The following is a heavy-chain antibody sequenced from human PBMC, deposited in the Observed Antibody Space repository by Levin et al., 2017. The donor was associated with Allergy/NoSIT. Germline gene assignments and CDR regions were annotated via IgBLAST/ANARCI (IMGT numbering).Heavy chain of an antibody. V-gene: IGHV1-69*13. D-gene: IGHD3-22*01. J-gene: IGHJ1*01. Sequence: GASVKVFCKASGGTFSSYAISWVRQAPGQGLEWMGGIIPIFGTANYAQKFQGRVTITADESTSTAYMELSSLRSEDTAVYYCARDSESYYYDSSGSRFQHWGQGTLVTVSS. CDR3: ARDSESYYYDSSGSRFQH. CDR2: IIPIFGTA. CDR1: GGTFSSYA.